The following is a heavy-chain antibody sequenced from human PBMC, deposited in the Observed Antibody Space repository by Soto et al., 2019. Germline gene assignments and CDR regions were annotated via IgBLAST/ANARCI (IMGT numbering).Heavy chain of an antibody. Sequence: SLSCAASGFTFSSYSMNWVRQARGKGLEWVSYISSSSSTIYHADSVKGRFTISRDNAKNSMYLQMNSLRDDDTAVYYCARDRTLYASGYDFYGYFDYWGQGTLXT. D-gene: IGHD5-12*01. CDR2: ISSSSSTI. CDR3: ARDRTLYASGYDFYGYFDY. V-gene: IGHV3-48*02. J-gene: IGHJ4*02. CDR1: GFTFSSYS.